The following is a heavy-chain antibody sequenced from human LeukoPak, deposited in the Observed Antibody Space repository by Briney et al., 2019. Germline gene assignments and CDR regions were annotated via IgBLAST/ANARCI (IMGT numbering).Heavy chain of an antibody. Sequence: ASVKVSCKASGYTFTSYGISWVRQAPGQVLEWMGWISAYNGNTNYAQKLQGRVTMTTDTSTSTAYMELRSLRSDDTAVYYCALGDSSGYPALYYYYGMDVWGQGTTVTVSS. D-gene: IGHD3-22*01. V-gene: IGHV1-18*01. J-gene: IGHJ6*02. CDR1: GYTFTSYG. CDR2: ISAYNGNT. CDR3: ALGDSSGYPALYYYYGMDV.